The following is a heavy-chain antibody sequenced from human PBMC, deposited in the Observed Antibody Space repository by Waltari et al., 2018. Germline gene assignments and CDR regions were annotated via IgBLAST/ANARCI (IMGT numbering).Heavy chain of an antibody. V-gene: IGHV4-39*01. CDR1: GGSISSSSYY. D-gene: IGHD5-18*01. CDR3: ARGWDTAMVTDY. CDR2: INPNSGGT. J-gene: IGHJ4*02. Sequence: QLQLQESGPGLVKPSETLSLTCTVSGGSISSSSYYWGWIRQPPGKGLEWMGWINPNSGGTNYAQKFQGRVTKTRDTSISTAYVELSTRRSDDTAVYSCARGWDTAMVTDYWGQGTLVTVAS.